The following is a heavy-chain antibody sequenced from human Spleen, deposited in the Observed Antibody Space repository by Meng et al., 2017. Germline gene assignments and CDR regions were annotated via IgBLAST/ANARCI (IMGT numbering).Heavy chain of an antibody. CDR2: IYRSGST. D-gene: IGHD3-16*01. Sequence: QVQVEQLGPGVVKPSGPLSLTCPVSGGSISSDNWWSWGRQSPGKGLEWIGEIYRSGSTRYNPSLKSRITISVDKPKNQFSLTLTSVTAADTAVYYCTRNEYYCLGYWGQGTLVTVSS. CDR3: TRNEYYCLGY. V-gene: IGHV4-4*02. CDR1: GGSISSDNW. J-gene: IGHJ4*02.